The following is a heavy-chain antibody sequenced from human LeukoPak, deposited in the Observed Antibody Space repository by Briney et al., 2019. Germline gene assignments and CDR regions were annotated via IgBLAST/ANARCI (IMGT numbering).Heavy chain of an antibody. J-gene: IGHJ4*02. V-gene: IGHV4-39*01. CDR2: IYYSGTT. Sequence: SETLSLTCTVSGGSISSNSEYCGWIRQPPGKGLEWIGNIYYSGTTYYNPSLKSRVTISVDTSKSQFSLKLSSVTARGALVYYSTRPYGGPPGYSNYWSEGTLVTVSS. CDR3: TRPYGGPPGYSNY. CDR1: GGSISSNSEY. D-gene: IGHD4/OR15-4a*01.